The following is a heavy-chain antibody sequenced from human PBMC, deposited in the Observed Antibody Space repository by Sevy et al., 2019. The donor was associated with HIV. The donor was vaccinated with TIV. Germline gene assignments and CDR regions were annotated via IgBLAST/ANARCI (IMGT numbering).Heavy chain of an antibody. V-gene: IGHV4-4*02. CDR3: ATEKTTAFAFDL. CDR2: VYDSGST. D-gene: IGHD4-17*01. J-gene: IGHJ4*02. CDR1: GDSISSTNW. Sequence: SETLSLTCAVSGDSISSTNWWSWVRQPPGKGLEWIGEVYDSGSTNYNPSLKSRVSISVDKPKNQFSVKLSSVTAADTAVYYCATEKTTAFAFDLWGQRALVTVSS.